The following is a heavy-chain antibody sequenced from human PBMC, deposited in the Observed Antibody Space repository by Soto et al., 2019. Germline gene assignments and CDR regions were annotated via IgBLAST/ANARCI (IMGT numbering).Heavy chain of an antibody. V-gene: IGHV1-69*13. CDR2: IIPIFGTA. CDR3: ARNKGGPDIVATGYYYYGMDV. CDR1: GGTFSSYA. D-gene: IGHD5-12*01. J-gene: IGHJ6*02. Sequence: ASLKVSCKASGGTFSSYAISWVRQAPGQGLEWMGGIIPIFGTANYAQKFQGRVTITADESTSTAYMELSSLRSEDTAVYYCARNKGGPDIVATGYYYYGMDVWGQGTTVTVSS.